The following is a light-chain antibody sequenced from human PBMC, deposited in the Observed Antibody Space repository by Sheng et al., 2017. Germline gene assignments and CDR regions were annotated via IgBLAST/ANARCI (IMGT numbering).Light chain of an antibody. CDR1: QSITSNY. Sequence: DIVLTQSPGTLSLSPGERATLSCRASQSITSNYLAWYQQKPGQAPRLLIYDASSRAAGISDRFSGSGSGTDFILIVSRLEAEDSAVYYCQQYGSSPRTFGQGTKVEI. V-gene: IGKV3-20*01. CDR3: QQYGSSPRT. CDR2: DAS. J-gene: IGKJ1*01.